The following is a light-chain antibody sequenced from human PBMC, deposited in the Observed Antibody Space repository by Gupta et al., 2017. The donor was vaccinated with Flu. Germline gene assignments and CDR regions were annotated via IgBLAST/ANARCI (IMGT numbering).Light chain of an antibody. CDR2: GAS. Sequence: EIVMTQSPGTLSVSPGEGATLSCRASQEIASNLAWYQQKPGQAPRLLLSGASTRATGTPARFSGSRSGTEFTLTISSLQSEDFAVYYCQQYNNWPLTFGGGTKVEIK. CDR3: QQYNNWPLT. J-gene: IGKJ4*01. CDR1: QEIASN. V-gene: IGKV3-15*01.